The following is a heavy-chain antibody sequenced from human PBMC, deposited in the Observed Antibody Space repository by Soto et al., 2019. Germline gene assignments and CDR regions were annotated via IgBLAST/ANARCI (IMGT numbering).Heavy chain of an antibody. Sequence: ASVKLSCKASGYTFTSYGISWVRQAPGQGLEWMGWISAYNGNTNYAQKLQGRVTMTTDTSTSTAYMELRSLRSDDTAVYYCARDRALWFGESPYNWFDPWGQGTLVTVSS. CDR3: ARDRALWFGESPYNWFDP. J-gene: IGHJ5*02. CDR1: GYTFTSYG. D-gene: IGHD3-10*01. V-gene: IGHV1-18*01. CDR2: ISAYNGNT.